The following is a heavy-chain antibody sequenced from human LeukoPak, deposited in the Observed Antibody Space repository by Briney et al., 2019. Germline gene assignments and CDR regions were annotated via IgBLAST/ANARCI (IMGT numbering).Heavy chain of an antibody. CDR2: IGGRGGST. CDR1: GFTFSSHA. J-gene: IGHJ4*02. CDR3: ARDPGVVAFHYFDF. D-gene: IGHD3-3*01. Sequence: GGSLSLSXVASGFTFSSHAMAWVRQAPGKGLEWVSAIGGRGGSTYYADSVKGRFTISRDNSKNTLYLQMNSLRAEDTALYYCARDPGVVAFHYFDFWGQGTLVTVSS. V-gene: IGHV3-23*01.